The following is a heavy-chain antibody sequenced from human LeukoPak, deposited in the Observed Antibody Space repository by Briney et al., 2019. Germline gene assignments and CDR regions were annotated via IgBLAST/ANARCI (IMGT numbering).Heavy chain of an antibody. CDR3: AAPGYSSGWELDY. Sequence: GGSLRLSCAASGFNFCSPVLHWVPPAPGKGLEYVSGISSDGGTTYYAKSVKRRFTISRDNSKNMLYLQMGSLRTEDMAVYYCAAPGYSSGWELDYWGQGTLVTVSS. V-gene: IGHV3-64*01. J-gene: IGHJ4*02. CDR1: GFNFCSPV. D-gene: IGHD6-19*01. CDR2: ISSDGGTT.